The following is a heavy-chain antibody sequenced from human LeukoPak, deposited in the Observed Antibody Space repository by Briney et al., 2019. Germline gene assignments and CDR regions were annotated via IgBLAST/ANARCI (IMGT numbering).Heavy chain of an antibody. D-gene: IGHD5-12*01. CDR1: GGSISSGGYY. CDR3: ARGMDIVATMTYFDY. Sequence: SQTLSLTCTVSGGSISSGGYYWSWIRQPPGKGLEWIGYIYYSGSTNYNPSLKSRVTISVDTSKNQFSLKLSSVTAADTAVYYCARGMDIVATMTYFDYWGQGTLVTVSS. V-gene: IGHV4-61*08. CDR2: IYYSGST. J-gene: IGHJ4*02.